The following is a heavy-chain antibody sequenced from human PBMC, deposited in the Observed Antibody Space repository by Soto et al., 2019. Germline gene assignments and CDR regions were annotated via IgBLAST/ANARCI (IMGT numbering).Heavy chain of an antibody. CDR1: GFNFSSYW. CDR2: TKRDASET. D-gene: IGHD4-17*01. CDR3: ARPPVKGIHV. Sequence: PGGSLRLSCEGTGFNFSSYWMHWVRKAPGKGLEWVANTKRDASETYYADSVKGRFTISRDNTKNSLYLQMNSLRVEDTAVYYCARPPVKGIHVWGQGTTVTVSS. V-gene: IGHV3-7*01. J-gene: IGHJ6*02.